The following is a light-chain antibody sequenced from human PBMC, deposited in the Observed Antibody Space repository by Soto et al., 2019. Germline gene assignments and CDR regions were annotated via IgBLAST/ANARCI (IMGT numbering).Light chain of an antibody. CDR3: QQYGTSPWT. V-gene: IGKV3-20*01. CDR2: GAS. CDR1: QSVISSY. Sequence: EIVLTQSPGTLSLSPGDRATLSCRASQSVISSYLAWFQQKPGQAPRLLMFGASSRATGIPYRFSGSGSGTEFTLTISRLEPEDFAMYYCQQYGTSPWTFGQGTKVEIK. J-gene: IGKJ1*01.